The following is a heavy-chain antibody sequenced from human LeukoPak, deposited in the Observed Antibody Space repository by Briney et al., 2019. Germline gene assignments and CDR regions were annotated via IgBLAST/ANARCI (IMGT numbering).Heavy chain of an antibody. CDR3: TRGPIQVWLYCGMDV. D-gene: IGHD5-18*01. J-gene: IGHJ6*02. V-gene: IGHV3-49*04. CDR2: IRSKAYGGTA. Sequence: PGGSLRLSCTASGFTFGDHAMSWVRQAPGKGLEWVGFIRSKAYGGTAEYAASVKGRFIISRDDSKSIAYLQMNSLKTEDTAVYYCTRGPIQVWLYCGMDVWGQGTTVIVSS. CDR1: GFTFGDHA.